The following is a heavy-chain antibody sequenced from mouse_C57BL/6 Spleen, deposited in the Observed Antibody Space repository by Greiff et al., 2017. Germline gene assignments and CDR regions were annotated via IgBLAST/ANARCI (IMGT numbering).Heavy chain of an antibody. CDR3: AREYYGSSLAY. CDR2: IDPEDGDT. J-gene: IGHJ3*01. D-gene: IGHD1-1*01. V-gene: IGHV14-2*01. CDR1: GFNIKDSY. Sequence: VQLQQSGAELVKPGASVKLSCTASGFNIKDSYMHWVKQRTEQGLEWIGRIDPEDGDTKYAPKFQGKATITADTSSNTAYLQLSSLTSEDTAVYYCAREYYGSSLAYWGQGSLVTVSA.